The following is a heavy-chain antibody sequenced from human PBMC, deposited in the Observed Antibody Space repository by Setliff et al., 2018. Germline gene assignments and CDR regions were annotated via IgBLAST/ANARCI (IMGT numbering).Heavy chain of an antibody. Sequence: PGGSLRLSCAASGFTFGSYWMTWVRQAPEKGLEWVANIHQDGSERHYVDSVKGRFTISRDNAKNSLYLQMNSLRAEDTAVYYCARAAAHSSGWYAGLAVWYFALGGRGTLVTVAS. J-gene: IGHJ2*01. CDR2: IHQDGSER. V-gene: IGHV3-7*01. CDR1: GFTFGSYW. D-gene: IGHD6-19*01. CDR3: ARAAAHSSGWYAGLAVWYFAL.